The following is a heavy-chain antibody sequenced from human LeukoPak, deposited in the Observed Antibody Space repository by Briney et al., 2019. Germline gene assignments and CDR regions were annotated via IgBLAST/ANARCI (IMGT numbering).Heavy chain of an antibody. Sequence: GGSLRLSCAASGFTFSTYAMSWVRQAPGKGLEWVSCMSGSGGSTYYADSVKGRFPISRDNSKNTLYLQMNSLRAEDTAVYYCAKDASKRGSGGAFDIWGQGTMVTVSS. V-gene: IGHV3-23*01. J-gene: IGHJ3*02. CDR2: MSGSGGST. CDR3: AKDASKRGSGGAFDI. CDR1: GFTFSTYA. D-gene: IGHD2-15*01.